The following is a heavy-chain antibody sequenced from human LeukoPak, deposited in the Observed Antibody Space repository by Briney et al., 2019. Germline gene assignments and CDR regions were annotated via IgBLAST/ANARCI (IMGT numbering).Heavy chain of an antibody. D-gene: IGHD3-10*01. J-gene: IGHJ4*02. CDR3: ARAPRARGHFDY. V-gene: IGHV1-69*05. CDR1: GGTFSSYA. CDR2: IIPIFGTA. Sequence: SVKVSCKASGGTFSSYAISWVRQAPGQGLEWMGGIIPIFGTANYAQKFQGRVTITTDESTSTAYMELSSLRSEDTAVYYCARAPRARGHFDYWGQGTLVTVSS.